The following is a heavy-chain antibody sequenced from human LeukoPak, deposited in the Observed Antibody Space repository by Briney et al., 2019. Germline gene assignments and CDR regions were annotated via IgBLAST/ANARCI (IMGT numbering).Heavy chain of an antibody. CDR1: GGSFSVYY. Sequence: SETLSLTCAVYGGSFSVYYWSWIRQPPGKGLEWIGEINHSGSTNYNPSLKSRVTISVDTSKNQFSLKLSSVTAADMAVYYCARKTPNYDSSGYYYYFDYWGQGTLVTVSS. J-gene: IGHJ4*02. V-gene: IGHV4-34*01. CDR3: ARKTPNYDSSGYYYYFDY. D-gene: IGHD3-22*01. CDR2: INHSGST.